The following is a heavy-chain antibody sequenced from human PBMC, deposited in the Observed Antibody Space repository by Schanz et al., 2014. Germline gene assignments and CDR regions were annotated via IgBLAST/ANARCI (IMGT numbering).Heavy chain of an antibody. CDR2: IYYSGST. V-gene: IGHV4-59*08. J-gene: IGHJ4*02. CDR1: GGSIRTYF. D-gene: IGHD5-12*01. Sequence: QVQLQESGPGLVKPSETLSLTCSVSGGSIRTYFWAWIRQPPGKGLEGIGFIYYSGSTNYNPSLKGRVTISLDRSKHRSPRTLTSVTAADTGVYYCARGYSGYSHFDYWGQGALVTVSS. CDR3: ARGYSGYSHFDY.